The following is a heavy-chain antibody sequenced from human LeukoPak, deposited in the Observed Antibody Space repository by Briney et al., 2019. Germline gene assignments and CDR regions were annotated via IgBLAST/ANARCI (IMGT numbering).Heavy chain of an antibody. D-gene: IGHD2-2*01. CDR1: GDSITNGYY. Sequence: SETLCLTCVVSGDSITNGYYWGWIRQPPGKGLQWIGCIDYSGSTYYNPSLKSRVTISVDTSKNQLSLRLNSVTAADTSVYYCARPGATATDGFDIWGQGTLVTVSS. J-gene: IGHJ3*02. CDR2: IDYSGST. V-gene: IGHV4-38-2*01. CDR3: ARPGATATDGFDI.